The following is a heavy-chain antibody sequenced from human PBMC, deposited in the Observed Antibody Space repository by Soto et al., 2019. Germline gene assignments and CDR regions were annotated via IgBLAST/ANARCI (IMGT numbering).Heavy chain of an antibody. J-gene: IGHJ5*02. Sequence: QVQLVQSGAEVKKPGSSVKVSCKASGGTFSSYTISWVRQAPGQGLEWMGRIIPILGIANYAQKFQVRVTNTADKSTSTAYMDLSSLRTEDTAVYYCARYDRSDEQFVPGSSSWPPESWGQGTLVTVSS. CDR3: ARYDRSDEQFVPGSSSWPPES. V-gene: IGHV1-69*02. D-gene: IGHD6-13*01. CDR2: IIPILGIA. CDR1: GGTFSSYT.